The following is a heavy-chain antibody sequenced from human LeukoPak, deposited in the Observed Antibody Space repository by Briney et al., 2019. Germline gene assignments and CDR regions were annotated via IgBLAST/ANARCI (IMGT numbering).Heavy chain of an antibody. CDR3: TTGNFGPY. J-gene: IGHJ4*02. V-gene: IGHV3-15*07. CDR2: IKRKTEGGTT. CDR1: GFTFGDAW. D-gene: IGHD3-10*01. Sequence: PGGSLRLSCAASGFTFGDAWMNWVRQAPGKGLEWVGRIKRKTEGGTTDYVAPVKGRFIISRDDSKNTLYPQMNSLKTEDTAFYYCTTGNFGPYWGQGTLVTVSS.